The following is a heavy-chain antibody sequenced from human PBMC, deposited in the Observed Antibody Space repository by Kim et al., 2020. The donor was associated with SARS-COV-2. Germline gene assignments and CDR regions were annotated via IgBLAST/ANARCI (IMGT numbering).Heavy chain of an antibody. CDR3: GYGSGSPDFDY. Sequence: GGSLRLSCAASGFTVSSNYMSWVRQAPGKGLEWVSVIYSGGSTYYADSVKGRFTISRDNSKNTLYLQMNSLRAEDTAVYYCGYGSGSPDFDYWGQGTLVTVSS. V-gene: IGHV3-53*01. CDR2: IYSGGST. D-gene: IGHD3-10*01. J-gene: IGHJ4*02. CDR1: GFTVSSNY.